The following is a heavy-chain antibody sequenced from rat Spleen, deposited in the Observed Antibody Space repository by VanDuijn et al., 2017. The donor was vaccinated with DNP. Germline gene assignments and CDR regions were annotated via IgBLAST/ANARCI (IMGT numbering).Heavy chain of an antibody. CDR1: GFTFSDYY. CDR3: ARHVLPLRVWDY. CDR2: ISYDGVTT. V-gene: IGHV5-22*01. J-gene: IGHJ2*01. D-gene: IGHD1-4*01. Sequence: EVQLVESGGGLVQPGRSLKLSCAASGFTFSDYYMAWVRQAPTKGLAWVAYISYDGVTTYSGDSVKGRFTISRDNAKSTLYLQMNSLRSEDMATYYCARHVLPLRVWDYWGQGVMVTVSS.